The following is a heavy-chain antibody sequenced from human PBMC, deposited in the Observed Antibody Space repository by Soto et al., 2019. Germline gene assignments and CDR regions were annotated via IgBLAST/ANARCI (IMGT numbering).Heavy chain of an antibody. V-gene: IGHV3-9*01. CDR2: ISWNSGNI. CDR1: GFTFDAYA. D-gene: IGHD5-12*01. J-gene: IGHJ4*02. Sequence: EVQLVESGGGLVQPGRSLRLSCAASGFTFDAYAMHWVRQAPGKGLEWVSGISWNSGNIDYADSVKGRLTISRDNAKNSLYLQMNSLRAEDTALYYCARNSMATTRGTFDYWGQGTLVTVSS. CDR3: ARNSMATTRGTFDY.